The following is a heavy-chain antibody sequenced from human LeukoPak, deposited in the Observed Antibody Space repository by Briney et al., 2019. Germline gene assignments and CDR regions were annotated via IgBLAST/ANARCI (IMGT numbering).Heavy chain of an antibody. D-gene: IGHD2-21*02. CDR1: GFTFSSYS. CDR2: ISSSSSYI. V-gene: IGHV3-21*01. CDR3: ARDLLAYCGGDCYSRNNKIDY. J-gene: IGHJ4*02. Sequence: GGSLRLSCAASGFTFSSYSMDWVRQAPGKGLEWVSSISSSSSYIYYADSVKGRFTISRDNAKNSLYLQMNSLRAEDTAVYYCARDLLAYCGGDCYSRNNKIDYWGQGTLVTVSS.